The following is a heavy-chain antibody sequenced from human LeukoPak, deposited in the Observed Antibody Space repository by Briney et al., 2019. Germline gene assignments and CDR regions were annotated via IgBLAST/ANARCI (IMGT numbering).Heavy chain of an antibody. Sequence: SETLSLTCAVSGGSISSGGYSWSWIRQPPGKGLEWIEYIYHSGSTNYNPSLKSRVTMSVDTSKNQFSLKLTSVTAADTAVYYCARSTGQQLGRWYPYYMDVWGKGTTATVSS. CDR2: IYHSGST. CDR3: ARSTGQQLGRWYPYYMDV. CDR1: GGSISSGGYS. V-gene: IGHV4-30-2*01. J-gene: IGHJ6*03. D-gene: IGHD6-13*01.